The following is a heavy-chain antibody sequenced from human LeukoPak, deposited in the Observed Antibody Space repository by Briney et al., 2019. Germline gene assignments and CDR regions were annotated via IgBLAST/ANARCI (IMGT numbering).Heavy chain of an antibody. CDR3: ASRGPAVALDY. CDR2: IYPGDSDT. Sequence: GESLKNCCKGSGYSFTTYWIGWVRQMPGKGLEWMGIIYPGDSDTKYSPSFQGQVTISADKSISTAYLQWSSLKASDTAMYYCASRGPAVALDYWGQGTLVTVSS. V-gene: IGHV5-51*01. D-gene: IGHD6-19*01. J-gene: IGHJ4*02. CDR1: GYSFTTYW.